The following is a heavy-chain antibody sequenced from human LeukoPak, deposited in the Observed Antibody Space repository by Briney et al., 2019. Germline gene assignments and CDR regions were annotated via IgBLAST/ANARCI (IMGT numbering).Heavy chain of an antibody. CDR2: ISSNGGST. CDR3: ARGRDRYSSSWSPTY. CDR1: GFTFSSYA. V-gene: IGHV3-64*01. D-gene: IGHD6-13*01. Sequence: PGGSLRLSCAASGFTFSSYAMHWVRQAPGKGLEYVSAISSNGGSTYYANSVKGRFTISRDNSKNTLYLQMGSLRAEDMAVYYCARGRDRYSSSWSPTYWGQGTLVTVSS. J-gene: IGHJ4*02.